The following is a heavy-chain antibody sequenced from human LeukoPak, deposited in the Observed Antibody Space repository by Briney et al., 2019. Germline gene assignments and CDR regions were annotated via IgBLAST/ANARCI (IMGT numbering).Heavy chain of an antibody. CDR1: GVSISSYY. CDR2: IYHTGST. CDR3: ARGKYYYDSRPVAGWYFDY. D-gene: IGHD3-22*01. J-gene: IGHJ4*02. Sequence: SETLSVTCTAAGVSISSYYWSWIRQPPGKGLEWIGYIYHTGSTNYNPSLKSRVTISVDTSNNQFSLKLSSVTAADTAVYYCARGKYYYDSRPVAGWYFDYWGQGTLVTVSS. V-gene: IGHV4-59*01.